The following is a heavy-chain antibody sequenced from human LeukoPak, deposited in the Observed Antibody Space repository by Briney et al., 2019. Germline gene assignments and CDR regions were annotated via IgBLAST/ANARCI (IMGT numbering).Heavy chain of an antibody. D-gene: IGHD3-16*01. Sequence: SETLSLTCTVSGGSISSYYWSWIRQPPGKGLEWIGYIYYSGSTNYNPPLKSRVTISVDTSKNQFSLKLSSVTAADTAVYYCARGGPPYYFDYWGQGTLVTVSS. J-gene: IGHJ4*02. CDR2: IYYSGST. CDR3: ARGGPPYYFDY. CDR1: GGSISSYY. V-gene: IGHV4-59*01.